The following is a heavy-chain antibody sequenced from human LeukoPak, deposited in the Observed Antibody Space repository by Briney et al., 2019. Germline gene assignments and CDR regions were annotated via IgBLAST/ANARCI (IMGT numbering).Heavy chain of an antibody. V-gene: IGHV4-34*01. Sequence: SETLSLTCAVYGGSFSGYYWSWIRQPPGKGLEWIGEINHSGSTNYNPSLKSRVTISVDTSKNQFSLKLSSVTAADTAVYYCARHLELAGRPDYWGQGTLVTVSS. J-gene: IGHJ4*02. CDR1: GGSFSGYY. D-gene: IGHD6-6*01. CDR2: INHSGST. CDR3: ARHLELAGRPDY.